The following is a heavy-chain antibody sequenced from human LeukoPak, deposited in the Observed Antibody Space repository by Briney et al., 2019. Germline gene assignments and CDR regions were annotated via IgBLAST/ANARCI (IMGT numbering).Heavy chain of an antibody. V-gene: IGHV1-18*01. D-gene: IGHD2-2*01. CDR2: ISAYNGNT. J-gene: IGHJ3*02. Sequence: ASVKVSCKTSGYTFTNYGISWVRQAPGQGLEWMGWISAYNGNTNYEQKFQGRVTMTTDTMATDTSTSTAYMELRSLRSDDTAVYYCATVPAAYSDAFDIWGQGTMVTVSS. CDR1: GYTFTNYG. CDR3: ATVPAAYSDAFDI.